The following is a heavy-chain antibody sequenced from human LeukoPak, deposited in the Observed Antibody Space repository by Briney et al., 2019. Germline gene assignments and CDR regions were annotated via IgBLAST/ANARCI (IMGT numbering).Heavy chain of an antibody. J-gene: IGHJ4*02. D-gene: IGHD1-26*01. V-gene: IGHV1-24*01. CDR2: FDPEDGET. Sequence: ASVKVSCKVSGYTLTELSMHWVRQAPGKGLAWMGGFDPEDGETIYAQKFQGRVTMTEDTSTDTAYMELSSLRSEDTAVYYCATDLARGFIVGATSYWGQGTLVTVSS. CDR1: GYTLTELS. CDR3: ATDLARGFIVGATSY.